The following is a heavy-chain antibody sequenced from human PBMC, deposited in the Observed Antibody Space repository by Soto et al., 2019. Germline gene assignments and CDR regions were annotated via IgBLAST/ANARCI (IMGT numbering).Heavy chain of an antibody. CDR3: AKAVGPLAPSSRVFDC. CDR1: GFTFSNSA. D-gene: IGHD1-26*01. Sequence: GGSLRLSCAASGFTFSNSAMNWDRQVPGKGLEWVSIISGGGDSIYYADSVKGRFSISRDNSRNTVYLQMSSLRADDTAVYFCAKAVGPLAPSSRVFDCWGQGXLVTVSS. CDR2: ISGGGDSI. J-gene: IGHJ4*02. V-gene: IGHV3-23*01.